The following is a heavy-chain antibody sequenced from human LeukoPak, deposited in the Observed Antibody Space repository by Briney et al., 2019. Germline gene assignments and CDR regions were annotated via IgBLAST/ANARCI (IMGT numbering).Heavy chain of an antibody. D-gene: IGHD3-22*01. CDR3: AREYWGYYDDSGYPFDN. CDR1: EFSVGSNY. V-gene: IGHV3-66*01. J-gene: IGHJ4*02. CDR2: IYSGGST. Sequence: GGSLRLSCAASEFSVGSNYMTWVRQAPGKGLEWVSLIYSGGSTYYADSVKGRFTISRDPAKNSLYLQMNSLRAEDTAVYYCAREYWGYYDDSGYPFDNWGQGTLATVSS.